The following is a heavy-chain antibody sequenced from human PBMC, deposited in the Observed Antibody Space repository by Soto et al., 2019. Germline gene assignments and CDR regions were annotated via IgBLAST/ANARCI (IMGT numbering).Heavy chain of an antibody. D-gene: IGHD6-25*01. J-gene: IGHJ4*02. V-gene: IGHV1-69*04. CDR2: IIPIIGVA. CDR1: VDTFSSNV. Sequence: QVQLVQSGAEVTKPGSSVKVSCKASVDTFSSNVLSWVRQAPGQGLEWMGNIIPIIGVATYAQKFRGRVTITADRSTRTVYLARGILRFQDTAVYYCARERADTTIDYWGQGTLVTVSA. CDR3: ARERADTTIDY.